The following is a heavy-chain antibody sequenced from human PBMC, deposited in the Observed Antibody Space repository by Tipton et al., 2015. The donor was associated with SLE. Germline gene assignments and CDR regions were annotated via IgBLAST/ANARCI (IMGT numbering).Heavy chain of an antibody. CDR1: GGSISSHY. CDR2: IYYTGST. V-gene: IGHV4-59*11. CDR3: ARDQGALSPYFDS. D-gene: IGHD4/OR15-4a*01. J-gene: IGHJ4*02. Sequence: TLSLTCTVSGGSISSHYWSWIRQPPGKALEWIGDIYYTGSTNYNPSLKNRVTTSVDTSKNQFSLKLSSVSAADTAVYYCARDQGALSPYFDSWGQGTLVTVSS.